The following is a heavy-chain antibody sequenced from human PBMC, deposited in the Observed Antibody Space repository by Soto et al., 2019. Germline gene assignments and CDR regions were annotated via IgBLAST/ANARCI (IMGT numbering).Heavy chain of an antibody. CDR2: ISSTTNYI. CDR1: GFIFTRYS. V-gene: IGHV3-21*06. Sequence: GGSLRLSCAASGFIFTRYSMNWVRQAPGKGLEWVSSISSTTNYIYYGDSMKGRFTISRDNAKNSLYLEMSSLRAEDTAVYYCARESEDLTSNFDYWGQGTLVTVSS. J-gene: IGHJ4*02. CDR3: ARESEDLTSNFDY.